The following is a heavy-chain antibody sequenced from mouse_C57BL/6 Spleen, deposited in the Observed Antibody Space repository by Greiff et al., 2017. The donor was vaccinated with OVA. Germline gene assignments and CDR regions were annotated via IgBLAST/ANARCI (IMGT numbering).Heavy chain of an antibody. CDR2: INPSTGGT. D-gene: IGHD2-1*01. J-gene: IGHJ1*03. Sequence: VQLQQSGPELVKPGASVKISCKASGYSFTGYYMNWVKQSPDKSLEWIGEINPSTGGTTYNQKFKAKATLTVDKSSSTAYMQLKSLTSEDSAVYYCVVTRKGGYIDVWGTGTTVTGSS. CDR1: GYSFTGYY. V-gene: IGHV1-42*01. CDR3: VVTRKGGYIDV.